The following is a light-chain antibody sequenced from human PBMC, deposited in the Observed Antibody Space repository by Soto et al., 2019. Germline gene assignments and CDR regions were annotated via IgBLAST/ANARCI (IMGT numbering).Light chain of an antibody. CDR3: QHDNAFSPWT. CDR1: QNIDTS. V-gene: IGKV1-5*01. CDR2: DAS. Sequence: DIQMTQSPSALSASIGDRVTITCRASQNIDTSLAWYQQKPGKAPKSLIFDASNLESGASSRLRGSGSGTDFTPTIDNLQPDDSGSDDCQHDNAFSPWTCGQGTKVEIK. J-gene: IGKJ1*01.